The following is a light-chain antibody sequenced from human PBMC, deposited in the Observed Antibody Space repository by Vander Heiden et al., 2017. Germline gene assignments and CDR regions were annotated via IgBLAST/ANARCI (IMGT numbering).Light chain of an antibody. CDR3: QQYNNWPPRWT. CDR2: GAS. J-gene: IGKJ1*01. Sequence: EIVMTQSPATLSVSPGERATLSCRASQSVSSNLAWYQQKPGQDPRLLIYGASTRATGIPARFSGSGSGTEFTLTISSLQSEDFAVYYCQQYNNWPPRWTFGQGTKVEIK. V-gene: IGKV3-15*01. CDR1: QSVSSN.